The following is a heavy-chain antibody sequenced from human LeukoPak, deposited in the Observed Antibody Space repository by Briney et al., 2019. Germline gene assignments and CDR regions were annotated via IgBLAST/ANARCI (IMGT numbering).Heavy chain of an antibody. Sequence: GGSLRLSCAASGFTFSSYSMNWVRQAPGKGLEWVSYISSSSSTIYYADSVKGRFTISRDNSKNTLYLQMNSLRAEDTAVYYCARELAVGATPGIDYWGQGTLVTVSS. CDR1: GFTFSSYS. D-gene: IGHD1-26*01. J-gene: IGHJ4*02. CDR2: ISSSSSTI. V-gene: IGHV3-48*01. CDR3: ARELAVGATPGIDY.